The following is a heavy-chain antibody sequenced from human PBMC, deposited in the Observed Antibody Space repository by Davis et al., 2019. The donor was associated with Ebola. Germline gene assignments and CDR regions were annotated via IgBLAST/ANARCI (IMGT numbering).Heavy chain of an antibody. J-gene: IGHJ4*02. CDR2: ISYDGSNK. CDR1: GFTFSSYA. CDR3: AKRGPVTTIPLLYFDD. V-gene: IGHV3-30-3*01. Sequence: GESLKISCAASGFTFSSYAMHWVRQAPGKGLEWVAVISYDGSNKYYADSVKGRFTISRDNSKNTLFLQMNSLRAEDTAIYYCAKRGPVTTIPLLYFDDWGQGALVIVSS. D-gene: IGHD2-21*02.